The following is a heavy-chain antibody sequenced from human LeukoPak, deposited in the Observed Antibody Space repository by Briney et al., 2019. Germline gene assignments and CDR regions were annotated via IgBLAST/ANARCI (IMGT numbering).Heavy chain of an antibody. V-gene: IGHV1-18*01. J-gene: IGHJ5*02. CDR1: GYTFTSYG. CDR2: ISAYNGNT. D-gene: IGHD3-3*01. Sequence: ASVKVSCKASGYTFTSYGISWVRQAPGQGLEWMGWISAYNGNTNYAQKLQGRVTMTTDTSTSTAYMELRSLRSDDTAVYYCARDYIQHYGFWSGPPYNWFDPWGQGTLVTVSS. CDR3: ARDYIQHYGFWSGPPYNWFDP.